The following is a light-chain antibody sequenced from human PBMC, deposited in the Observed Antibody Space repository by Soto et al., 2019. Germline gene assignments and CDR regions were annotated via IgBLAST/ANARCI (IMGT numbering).Light chain of an antibody. CDR3: QQYSSSPWT. J-gene: IGKJ1*01. CDR1: QSVSSSY. V-gene: IGKV3-20*01. Sequence: EIVLTQSPGTLSLSPGERATLSCRASQSVSSSYFAWYQQKPGQAPRLLIYGASSRATGIPDRFSGSGSGTDFTLTISTLEPEDFVVYYCQQYSSSPWTFGQGTKVEIK. CDR2: GAS.